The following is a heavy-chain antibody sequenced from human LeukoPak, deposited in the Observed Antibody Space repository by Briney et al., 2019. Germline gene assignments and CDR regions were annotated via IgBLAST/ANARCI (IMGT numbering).Heavy chain of an antibody. CDR2: ISSSSSYI. D-gene: IGHD1-1*01. V-gene: IGHV3-21*01. J-gene: IGHJ4*02. Sequence: GGSLRLSCAASGFTFSSYSMNWVRQAPGKGLEWVSSISSSSSYIYYADSVKGRFTISRDNAKNSLYLQMNSLRAEDTAVYYCARDGPSERIRRGTFDYWGQGTLVTVSS. CDR1: GFTFSSYS. CDR3: ARDGPSERIRRGTFDY.